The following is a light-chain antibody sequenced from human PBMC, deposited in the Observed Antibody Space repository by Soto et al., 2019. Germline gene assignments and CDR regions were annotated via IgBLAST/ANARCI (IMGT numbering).Light chain of an antibody. V-gene: IGLV4-60*02. CDR3: ETWDSSTRV. Sequence: QSMLTQSSSASASLGSSVKLTCTLSSGHSSYIIAWHQQQPGKAPRYLMKLEGSGSYNKGSGVPDRFSGSTSGADRYLTISNLQFEDEADYYCETWDSSTRVFGGGTKVTVL. CDR2: LEGSGSY. J-gene: IGLJ3*02. CDR1: SGHSSYI.